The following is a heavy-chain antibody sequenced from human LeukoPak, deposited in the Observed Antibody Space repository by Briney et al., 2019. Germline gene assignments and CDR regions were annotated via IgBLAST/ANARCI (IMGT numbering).Heavy chain of an antibody. CDR1: GGSISSSNW. J-gene: IGHJ5*02. CDR2: IYHSGST. V-gene: IGHV4-4*02. D-gene: IGHD6-19*01. Sequence: PSETLSLTCAVSGGSISSSNWWSWVRQPPGKGLEWIGEIYHSGSTNYNPSLKSRVTISVDKSKNQFSLKLSSVTAADTAVYYCARKQQWLENWFDPWGQGTLVTVSS. CDR3: ARKQQWLENWFDP.